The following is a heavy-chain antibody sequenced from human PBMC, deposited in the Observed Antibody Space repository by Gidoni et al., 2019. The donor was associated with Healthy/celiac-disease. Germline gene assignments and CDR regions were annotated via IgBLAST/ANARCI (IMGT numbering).Heavy chain of an antibody. V-gene: IGHV4-39*07. CDR3: AREENFPQQPDY. J-gene: IGHJ4*02. Sequence: QLQLQESGPGLVKPSEPLSLTCTVSGGSISSSSYYWGWIRQPPGKGLEWIGSIYYSGSTYYNPSLKSRVTISVDTSKNQFSLKLSSVTAADTAVYYCAREENFPQQPDYWGQGTLVTVSS. CDR1: GGSISSSSYY. CDR2: IYYSGST. D-gene: IGHD5-18*01.